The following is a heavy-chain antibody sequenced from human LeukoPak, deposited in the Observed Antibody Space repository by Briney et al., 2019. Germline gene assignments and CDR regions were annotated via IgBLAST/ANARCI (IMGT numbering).Heavy chain of an antibody. Sequence: GGSLRLSCAASGFTFSNAWMSWVRQAPGKGLEWVGRIKSKTDGGTTDYAAPVKGRFTISRDASKNTLYLQMNSLKTEDTAVYYCTTALGYYGSGSYRPYGYWGQGTLVTVSS. D-gene: IGHD3-10*01. V-gene: IGHV3-15*01. CDR1: GFTFSNAW. J-gene: IGHJ4*02. CDR3: TTALGYYGSGSYRPYGY. CDR2: IKSKTDGGTT.